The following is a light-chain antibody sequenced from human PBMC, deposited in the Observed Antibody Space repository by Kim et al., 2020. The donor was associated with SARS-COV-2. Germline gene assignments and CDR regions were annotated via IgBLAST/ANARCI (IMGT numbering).Light chain of an antibody. J-gene: IGLJ2*01. Sequence: PGQTASLPCSEHNLGDRSASWYQQKPGQSPVVVMYEDKKRPSGIPERFSGSNSGNTATLTISGTQAMDEADYYCQAWDASPVVFGGGTQLTVL. CDR2: EDK. CDR3: QAWDASPVV. CDR1: NLGDRS. V-gene: IGLV3-1*01.